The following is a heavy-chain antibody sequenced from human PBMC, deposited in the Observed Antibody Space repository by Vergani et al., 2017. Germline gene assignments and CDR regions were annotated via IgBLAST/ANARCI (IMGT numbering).Heavy chain of an antibody. CDR1: GFTFSSYA. V-gene: IGHV3-30-3*01. CDR2: ISYDGSNK. Sequence: QVQLVESGGGVVQPGRSLRLSCAASGFTFSSYAMHWVRQAPGKGLEWVAVISYDGSNKYYADSVKGRFTISRDNSKNTLYLQMNSLRAEDTAVYYCARDGGIYSSGWYPEHLDYWGQGTLVTVSS. D-gene: IGHD6-19*01. J-gene: IGHJ4*02. CDR3: ARDGGIYSSGWYPEHLDY.